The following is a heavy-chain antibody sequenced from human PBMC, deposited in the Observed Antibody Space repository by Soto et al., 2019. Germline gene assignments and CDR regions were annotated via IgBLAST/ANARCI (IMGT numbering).Heavy chain of an antibody. D-gene: IGHD3-16*02. J-gene: IGHJ5*02. CDR1: RCTFISYS. V-gene: IGHV1-69*01. CDR2: IIPIFGTA. Sequence: SVKVSFKSSRCTFISYSISWVRQAPGQGLEWMGGIIPIFGTANYAQRFQGRVTITADESTSTAYMELSSLRSEDTAVYYCASAGPYDYVWGSYPPFDPWGQGTLVTVSS. CDR3: ASAGPYDYVWGSYPPFDP.